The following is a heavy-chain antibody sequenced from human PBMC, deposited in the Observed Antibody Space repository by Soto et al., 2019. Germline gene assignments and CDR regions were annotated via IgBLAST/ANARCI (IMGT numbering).Heavy chain of an antibody. CDR2: IIPIFGTA. J-gene: IGHJ6*02. CDR3: ARGLATGTTSYYSYGMDV. CDR1: GGTFSSYA. V-gene: IGHV1-69*12. Sequence: QVQLVQSGAEVKKPGSSVKVSCKASGGTFSSYAISWVRQAPGQGLEWMGGIIPIFGTANYAQKFQGRVTITADESTSTAYMELSSLRSEDTAVYYCARGLATGTTSYYSYGMDVWGQGTTVTVSS. D-gene: IGHD1-1*01.